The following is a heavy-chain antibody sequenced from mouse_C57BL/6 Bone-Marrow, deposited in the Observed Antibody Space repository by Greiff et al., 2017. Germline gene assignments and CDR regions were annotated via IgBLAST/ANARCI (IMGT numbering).Heavy chain of an antibody. CDR3: ARGGIRLRESWFSY. D-gene: IGHD1-1*01. CDR1: GYTFTSYW. V-gene: IGHV1-64*01. CDR2: IHPNSGST. Sequence: QVQLQQPGAELVKPGASVKLSCKASGYTFTSYWMHWVKQRPGQGLEWIGMIHPNSGSTNYNEKFKSKATLTLDKSSSTAYMQLSSLTYEDSSVYYCARGGIRLRESWFSYWGQGTLVTVSA. J-gene: IGHJ3*01.